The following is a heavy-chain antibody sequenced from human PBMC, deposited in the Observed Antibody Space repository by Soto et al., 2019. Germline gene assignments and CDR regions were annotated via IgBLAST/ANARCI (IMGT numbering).Heavy chain of an antibody. CDR2: IRSKGDGGAT. CDR1: GITLSKAW. Sequence: EVQLAESGGGLVEPGGSLRLSCAGSGITLSKAWMNWVRQAAGKGLEWVRRIRSKGDGGATEYAAPVKRRFTFSRDDSENTLFLQMSALKPEDTGAYFCTSTRPGTKVFDIWGPGTMVIVSS. V-gene: IGHV3-15*01. CDR3: TSTRPGTKVFDI. J-gene: IGHJ3*02. D-gene: IGHD1-1*01.